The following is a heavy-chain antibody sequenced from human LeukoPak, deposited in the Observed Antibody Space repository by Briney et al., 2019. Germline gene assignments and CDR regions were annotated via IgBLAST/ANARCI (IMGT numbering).Heavy chain of an antibody. CDR1: GYTFTGSY. V-gene: IGHV1-46*01. J-gene: IGHJ4*02. Sequence: GASVKVSCKASGYTFTGSYLHWVRQAPGQGLEWMGLSNPTGSSTNYAQKFRGRVTMTRDTSTTTVYMELSSLRSEDTAVYYCAREESGGYFDYWGQGTLVTVSS. CDR3: AREESGGYFDY. CDR2: SNPTGSST. D-gene: IGHD2-8*02.